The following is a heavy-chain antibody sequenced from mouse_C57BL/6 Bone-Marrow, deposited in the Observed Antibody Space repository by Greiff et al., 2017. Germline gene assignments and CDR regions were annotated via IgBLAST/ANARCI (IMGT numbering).Heavy chain of an antibody. CDR2: IWRGGST. J-gene: IGHJ1*03. D-gene: IGHD2-4*01. Sequence: VMLVESGPGLVQPSQSLSITCTVSGFSLTSYGVHWVRQSPGKGLEWLGVIWRGGSTDYNAAFMSRLSTTQDNSTSQVYFKMNSLKADDTAIYYCAKKKRGYDYDDRYWYFDVWGTGTTVTVSS. CDR1: GFSLTSYG. V-gene: IGHV2-5*01. CDR3: AKKKRGYDYDDRYWYFDV.